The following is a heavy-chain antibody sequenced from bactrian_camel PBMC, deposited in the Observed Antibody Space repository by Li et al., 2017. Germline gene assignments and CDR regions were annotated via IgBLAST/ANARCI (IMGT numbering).Heavy chain of an antibody. CDR1: GYIVFATCK. CDR2: IRATETT. Sequence: HVQLVESGGGSVQAGGSLKLSCVASGYIVFATCKVGWYRQPPGKERELVSKIRATETTAFYADSVKGRFTISKDNANYTLYLQMNSLKPEDTAMYYCAAVNTGTGGCYAPLTSVPEFHYRGQGTQVTVSS. J-gene: IGHJ4*01. V-gene: IGHV3S55*01. D-gene: IGHD7*01.